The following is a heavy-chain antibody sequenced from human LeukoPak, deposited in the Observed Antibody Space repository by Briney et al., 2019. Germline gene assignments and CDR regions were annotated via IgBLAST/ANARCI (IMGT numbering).Heavy chain of an antibody. CDR3: TTTVVVPAAIRGVIDY. J-gene: IGHJ4*02. D-gene: IGHD2-2*02. CDR2: IRSKAYGGTT. Sequence: PGGSLRLSCTASGFTFGDYAMSWVRQAPRKGLEWVGFIRSKAYGGTTEYAASVKGRFTISRDDSKSIAYLQMNSLKTEDTAVYYCTTTVVVPAAIRGVIDYWGQGTLVTVSS. V-gene: IGHV3-49*04. CDR1: GFTFGDYA.